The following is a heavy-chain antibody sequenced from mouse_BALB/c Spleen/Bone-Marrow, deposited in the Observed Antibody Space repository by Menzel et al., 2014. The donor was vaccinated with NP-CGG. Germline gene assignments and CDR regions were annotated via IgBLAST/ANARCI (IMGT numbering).Heavy chain of an antibody. D-gene: IGHD2-3*01. CDR2: IDPSDSYT. Sequence: QVQLQQSGAELVKPGASVKLSCKASGYTFTSYWMHWVKQRPGQGLEWIGEIDPSDSYTNYNQKFKGKATLTVDKSSSTAYMQLSSLTSEDSAVYCCARYGGYFPWFAYWGQGTLVTASA. V-gene: IGHV1-69*02. CDR3: ARYGGYFPWFAY. CDR1: GYTFTSYW. J-gene: IGHJ3*01.